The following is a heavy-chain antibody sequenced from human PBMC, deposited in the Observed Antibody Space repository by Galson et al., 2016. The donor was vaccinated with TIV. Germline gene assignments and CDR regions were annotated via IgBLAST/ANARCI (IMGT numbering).Heavy chain of an antibody. CDR2: IRGSGISK. V-gene: IGHV3-23*01. CDR1: GFTFSSYA. D-gene: IGHD3-9*01. CDR3: AKHFTRYVVSDGVLDV. Sequence: LRLSCAASGFTFSSYAMGWVRQVPGKGLEWVSTIRGSGISKYYADSVKGRFTISRDNSKSTVYLRMDSLRAEDTAIYYCAKHFTRYVVSDGVLDVWGHGPMVTVS. J-gene: IGHJ6*02.